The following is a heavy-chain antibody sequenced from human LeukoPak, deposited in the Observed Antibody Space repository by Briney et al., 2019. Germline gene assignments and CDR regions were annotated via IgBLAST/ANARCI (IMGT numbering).Heavy chain of an antibody. CDR2: INNDGSRT. CDR1: EFTFSKYW. J-gene: IGHJ5*02. Sequence: GSLRLSCVASEFTFSKYWMHWVRQARGKGLVSVSRINNDGSRTTYADSVKGRFTISRDNAKNTVYLQMNNLRDEDTAVYYCVRVTDCTGGSCYLSRWLDPWGQGTLVTVSS. CDR3: VRVTDCTGGSCYLSRWLDP. V-gene: IGHV3-74*01. D-gene: IGHD2-15*01.